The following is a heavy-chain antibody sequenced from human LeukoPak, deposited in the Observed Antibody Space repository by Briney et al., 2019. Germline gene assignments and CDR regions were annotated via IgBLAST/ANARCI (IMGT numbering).Heavy chain of an antibody. Sequence: SVKVSCKASGGTFSSYAISWVRQAPGQGLEWMGRIIPIFGTANYAQRFQGRVTITTDESTSTAYMELSSLRSEDTAVHYCARDYFAGGWMVDAFDIWGQGTMVTVSS. CDR2: IIPIFGTA. CDR1: GGTFSSYA. J-gene: IGHJ3*02. D-gene: IGHD6-19*01. CDR3: ARDYFAGGWMVDAFDI. V-gene: IGHV1-69*05.